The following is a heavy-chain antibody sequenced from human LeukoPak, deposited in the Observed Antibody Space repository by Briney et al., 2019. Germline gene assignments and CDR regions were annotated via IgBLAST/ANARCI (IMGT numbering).Heavy chain of an antibody. CDR1: GYSFTSYW. Sequence: KRGESLKISCKGSGYSFTSYWIGWVRQMPGKGLEWMGIIYPGDSDTRYSPSFQGQVTISADKSISTAYLQWSSLKASDTAMYYCARHRGYSYGYGLDYYYYYMDVWGKGTTVTVSS. CDR2: IYPGDSDT. V-gene: IGHV5-51*01. CDR3: ARHRGYSYGYGLDYYYYYMDV. D-gene: IGHD5-18*01. J-gene: IGHJ6*03.